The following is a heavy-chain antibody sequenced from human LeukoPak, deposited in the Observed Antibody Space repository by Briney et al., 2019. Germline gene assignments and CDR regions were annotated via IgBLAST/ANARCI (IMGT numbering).Heavy chain of an antibody. Sequence: SETLSLTCTVSGGSISSYYWSWIRQPAGKGLEWIGYIYYSGSTNYNPSLKSRVTISVDTSKNQFSLKLSSVTAADTAVYYCARQSIAARTYYYYYGMDVWGQGTTVTVSS. CDR3: ARQSIAARTYYYYYGMDV. D-gene: IGHD6-6*01. CDR1: GGSISSYY. J-gene: IGHJ6*02. V-gene: IGHV4-59*08. CDR2: IYYSGST.